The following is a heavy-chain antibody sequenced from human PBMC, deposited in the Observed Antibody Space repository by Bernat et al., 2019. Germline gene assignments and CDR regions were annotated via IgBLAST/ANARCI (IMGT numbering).Heavy chain of an antibody. D-gene: IGHD6-13*01. CDR3: ARTLGVAAATGGY. CDR2: IHYSGTT. Sequence: QLQLQESGPGLVKPSETLSLTCSISGGSISSNSYYWGWIRQPPGKGLEWIGSIHYSGTTYYNPSLESRLTISVDTSQNQYSRKLRSVTAADTAVYYCARTLGVAAATGGYWGQGTLVTVSS. J-gene: IGHJ4*02. CDR1: GGSISSNSYY. V-gene: IGHV4-39*01.